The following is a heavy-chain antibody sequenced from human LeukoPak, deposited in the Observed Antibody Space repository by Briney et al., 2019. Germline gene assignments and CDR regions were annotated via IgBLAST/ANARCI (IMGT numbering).Heavy chain of an antibody. CDR1: GFIFNNYA. CDR2: ISWNSGSI. Sequence: GRSLRLSCAGSGFIFNNYAMHWVRQPPGKGLEWVSGISWNSGSIDYADSVKGRFTISRDNAKNSLYLQMNSLRVEDTAFYYCAKDNRRHYTSGPNPDSLHWGQGALVTASS. CDR3: AKDNRRHYTSGPNPDSLH. D-gene: IGHD6-19*01. V-gene: IGHV3-9*01. J-gene: IGHJ4*02.